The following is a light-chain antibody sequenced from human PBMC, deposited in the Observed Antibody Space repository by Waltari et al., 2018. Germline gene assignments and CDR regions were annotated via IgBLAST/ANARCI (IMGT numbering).Light chain of an antibody. CDR3: QQCNSYLLT. Sequence: DIQMTQSPSTLSASVGDRVTITCRASRDIGNCVTWYQQKPGKAPNFLIEEASSLKTGVPSRFSASGSGTEFSLTITSLQPEDFATYYCQQCNSYLLTFGGGTKVEIK. J-gene: IGKJ4*01. V-gene: IGKV1-5*01. CDR2: EAS. CDR1: RDIGNC.